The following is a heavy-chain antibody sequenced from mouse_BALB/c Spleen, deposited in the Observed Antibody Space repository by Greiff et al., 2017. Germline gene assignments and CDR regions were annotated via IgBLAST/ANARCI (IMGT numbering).Heavy chain of an antibody. CDR2: ISSGGGST. CDR1: GFAFSSYD. V-gene: IGHV5-12-1*01. CDR3: ARRIYYGPLYAMDY. J-gene: IGHJ4*01. D-gene: IGHD2-1*01. Sequence: EVQRVESGGGLVKPGGSLKLSCAASGFAFSSYDMSWVRQTPEKRLEWVAYISSGGGSTYYPDTVKGRFTISRDNAKNTLYLQMSSLKSEDTAMYYCARRIYYGPLYAMDYWGQGTSVTVSS.